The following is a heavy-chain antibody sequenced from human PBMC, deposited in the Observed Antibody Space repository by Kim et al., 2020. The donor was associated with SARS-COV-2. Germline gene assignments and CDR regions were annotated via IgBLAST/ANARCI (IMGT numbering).Heavy chain of an antibody. CDR1: GFTFSSYA. Sequence: GGSLRLSCAASGFTFSSYAMSWVRQAPGKGLEWVSAISGSGGSTYYADSVKGRFTISRDNSKNTLYLQMNSLRAEDTAVYYCAKDRAEWFGGTDYYYYGMDVWGQGTTVTVSS. CDR3: AKDRAEWFGGTDYYYYGMDV. CDR2: ISGSGGST. D-gene: IGHD3-10*01. V-gene: IGHV3-23*01. J-gene: IGHJ6*02.